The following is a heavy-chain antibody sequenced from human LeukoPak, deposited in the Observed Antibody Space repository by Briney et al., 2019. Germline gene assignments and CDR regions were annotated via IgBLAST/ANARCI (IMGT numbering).Heavy chain of an antibody. Sequence: PSETLSLTCTVSGGSIRNYFCNWIRQPPGQGLEWIGNIYYTGSTNYNPSLKSRITISVDTSTNPFSLQLRSVTAADTAVYYCARTYYDSDYWGQGTLVTVSS. CDR1: GGSIRNYF. D-gene: IGHD3-22*01. J-gene: IGHJ4*02. V-gene: IGHV4-59*08. CDR3: ARTYYDSDY. CDR2: IYYTGST.